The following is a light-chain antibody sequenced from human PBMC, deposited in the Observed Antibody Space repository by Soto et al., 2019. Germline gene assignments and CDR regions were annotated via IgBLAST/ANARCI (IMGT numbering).Light chain of an antibody. J-gene: IGKJ1*01. CDR3: QQYNTYRT. V-gene: IGKV1-5*01. Sequence: DIQMTQSPSSLSASVGDRVTITCRASQSISSYLNWYQQKPGKAPKLLIYDASSLESGVPSRFSGSGSGTEFTLTISSLQPDDLATYYCQQYNTYRTFGQGTKVDVK. CDR1: QSISSY. CDR2: DAS.